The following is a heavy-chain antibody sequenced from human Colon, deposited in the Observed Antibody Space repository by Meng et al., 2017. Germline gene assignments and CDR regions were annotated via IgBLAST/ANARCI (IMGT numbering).Heavy chain of an antibody. Sequence: ALGLVGPSGPRSLPGLLPVGSGTSSTWWAWVRQAQGRGVAWIWEIYRSVSTNYEPSLKSRVTISIDTAKNEFSLKLTSVTAADTALYYCARRVQYSSCYYYFDFWGQGTLVTVSS. D-gene: IGHD3-22*01. CDR3: ARRVQYSSCYYYFDF. CDR1: VGSGTSSTW. V-gene: IGHV4-4*02. J-gene: IGHJ4*02. CDR2: IYRSVST.